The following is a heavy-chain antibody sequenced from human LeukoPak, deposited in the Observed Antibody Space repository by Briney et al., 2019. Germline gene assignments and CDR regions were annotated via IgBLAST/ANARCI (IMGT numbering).Heavy chain of an antibody. Sequence: SETLSLTCTVSGDSISSYYWSWIRLAPGKGLEWIGNIHNIVNINYNPALKSRVTILIDTSKNQFSLSLSSMTAADTAVYFCARGQTYTSGYTVTELGSRYFDYWGQGTLVTVSS. D-gene: IGHD5-18*01. CDR1: GDSISSYY. CDR3: ARGQTYTSGYTVTELGSRYFDY. J-gene: IGHJ4*02. CDR2: IHNIVNI. V-gene: IGHV4-59*01.